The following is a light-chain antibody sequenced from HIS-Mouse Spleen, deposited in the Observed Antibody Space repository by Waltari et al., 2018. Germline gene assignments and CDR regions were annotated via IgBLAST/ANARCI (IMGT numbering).Light chain of an antibody. J-gene: IGLJ2*01. Sequence: QSALTQPPSASGSPGQSVTISCTGTSSDVGGYNYVSWYQQHPGKAPKLMIYEASKRPSGVPYRFSVSKSGNTASLTVSGLQAEDEADYYCSSYAGSNNLVFGGGTKLTVL. CDR1: SSDVGGYNY. V-gene: IGLV2-8*01. CDR3: SSYAGSNNLV. CDR2: EAS.